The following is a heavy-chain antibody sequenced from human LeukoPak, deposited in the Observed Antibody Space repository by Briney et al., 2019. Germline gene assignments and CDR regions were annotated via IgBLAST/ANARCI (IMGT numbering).Heavy chain of an antibody. Sequence: ASVKVSCKASGYTFTGYYMHWVRQAPGQGLEWMGWINPNSGGTNYAQKFQGWVTMTRATSISTAYMELSRLRSDDTAVYYCARAPLYYYGSGSYCDYWGQGTLVTVSS. CDR2: INPNSGGT. CDR1: GYTFTGYY. D-gene: IGHD3-10*01. CDR3: ARAPLYYYGSGSYCDY. J-gene: IGHJ4*02. V-gene: IGHV1-2*04.